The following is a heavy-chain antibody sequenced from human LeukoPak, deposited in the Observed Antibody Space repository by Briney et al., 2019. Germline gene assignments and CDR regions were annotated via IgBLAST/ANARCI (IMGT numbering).Heavy chain of an antibody. CDR2: ISAYNGNT. CDR1: GYTFTSYG. J-gene: IGHJ4*02. Sequence: ASVKVSCKASGYTFTSYGISWVRQAPGQGLEWMGWISAYNGNTNYAQKLQGRVTMTTDTSTSTAYMELRSLRSDDTAVYYCARVERGYSYGYEVYWGQGTLVTVSP. CDR3: ARVERGYSYGYEVY. V-gene: IGHV1-18*01. D-gene: IGHD5-18*01.